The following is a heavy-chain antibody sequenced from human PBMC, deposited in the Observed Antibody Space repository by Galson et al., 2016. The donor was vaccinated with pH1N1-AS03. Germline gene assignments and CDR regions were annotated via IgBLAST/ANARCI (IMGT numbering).Heavy chain of an antibody. J-gene: IGHJ4*02. V-gene: IGHV1-69*13. CDR1: AGTFATFA. D-gene: IGHD2/OR15-2a*01. CDR2: VIPLSGTT. CDR3: ARDRYRDTSTDFYESAY. Sequence: SVKVSCKASAGTFATFAVSWVRQARGQGLEWMGGVIPLSGTTNYAQKFKGRVTITADDSTGTAYMELSSLRSDDTAVYYCARDRYRDTSTDFYESAYWGQGTLVTVSS.